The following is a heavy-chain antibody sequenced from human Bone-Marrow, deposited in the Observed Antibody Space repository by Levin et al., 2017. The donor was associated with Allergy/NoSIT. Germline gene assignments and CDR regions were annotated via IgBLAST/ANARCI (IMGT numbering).Heavy chain of an antibody. D-gene: IGHD3-10*01. CDR2: IFYSGST. CDR3: ARSVAGEFDY. Sequence: PSETLSLTCTVSGGSISGYYWSWVRQPPGKGLEWVDHIFYSGSTNYNPSLKSRVTISINTSKNQFSLNLTSVTAADTAFYYCARSVAGEFDYWGQGTLVTVSS. CDR1: GGSISGYY. J-gene: IGHJ4*02. V-gene: IGHV4-59*01.